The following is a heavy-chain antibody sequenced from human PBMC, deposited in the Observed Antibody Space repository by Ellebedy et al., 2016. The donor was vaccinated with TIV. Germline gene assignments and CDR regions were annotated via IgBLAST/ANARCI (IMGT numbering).Heavy chain of an antibody. V-gene: IGHV3-13*01. D-gene: IGHD6-13*01. CDR2: IGTAGGT. Sequence: GESLKISXAASGFTFSSYDMHWVRQATGKGLEWVSAIGTAGGTYYADSVKGRFTISRDNAKNSLYLQMNSLRAEDTAVYYCARGGQLEPFFFDYWGQGTLVTVSS. CDR3: ARGGQLEPFFFDY. CDR1: GFTFSSYD. J-gene: IGHJ4*02.